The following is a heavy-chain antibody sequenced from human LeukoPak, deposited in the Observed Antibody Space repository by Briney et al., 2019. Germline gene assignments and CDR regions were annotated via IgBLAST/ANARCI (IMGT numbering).Heavy chain of an antibody. D-gene: IGHD3-16*01. J-gene: IGHJ5*02. CDR3: ARDTKRSRARWENLGIDP. CDR2: IIPIFGTA. V-gene: IGHV1-69*06. CDR1: GGTFSSYA. Sequence: GASVKVSCKASGGTFSSYAISWVRQAPGQGLEWMGGIIPIFGTANYAQKFQGRVTITADKSTSTAYMELSSLRSDDTAVYYCARDTKRSRARWENLGIDPWGQGTLVTVSS.